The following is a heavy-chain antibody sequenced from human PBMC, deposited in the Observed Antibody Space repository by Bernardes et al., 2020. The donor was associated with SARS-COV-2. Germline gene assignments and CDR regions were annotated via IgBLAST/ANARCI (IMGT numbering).Heavy chain of an antibody. V-gene: IGHV4-59*01. CDR3: ARDLSHLVRRGFDL. J-gene: IGHJ2*01. CDR1: WGSIGSYY. D-gene: IGHD3-10*01. CDR2: IYYSGST. Sequence: QMLSLTFTVSWGSIGSYYFAWLLPPPGKGLEWIGYIYYSGSTNYNPSLKSRVTISVDRSQNQFSLNLSSVTPADTAVYYCARDLSHLVRRGFDLWGRGTLVTVSS.